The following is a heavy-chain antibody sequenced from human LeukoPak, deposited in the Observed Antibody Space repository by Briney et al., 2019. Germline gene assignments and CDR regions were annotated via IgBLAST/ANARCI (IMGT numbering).Heavy chain of an antibody. V-gene: IGHV5-51*01. J-gene: IGHJ4*02. CDR3: ARRRDLYSGSYYTFDY. CDR1: GYSFTNYW. CDR2: IYPGDSDA. Sequence: GESLKISCKGSGYSFTNYWIGWVRQMPGKGLKWMGIIYPGDSDARYSPSFQGQVTISADKSISTAYLQWSSLKASDTAMYYCARRRDLYSGSYYTFDYWGQGTLVTVSS. D-gene: IGHD1-26*01.